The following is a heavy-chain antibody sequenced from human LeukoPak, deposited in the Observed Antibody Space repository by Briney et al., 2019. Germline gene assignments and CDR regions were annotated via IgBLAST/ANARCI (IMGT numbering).Heavy chain of an antibody. CDR3: AGTYYYGSGPDWFDP. D-gene: IGHD3-10*01. CDR2: INHSGST. CDR1: GGSISSSSYY. Sequence: SETLSLTCTVSGGSISSSSYYWGWIRQPPGKGLEWIGEINHSGSTNYNPSLKSRVTISVDTSKNQFSLKLSSVTAADTAVYYCAGTYYYGSGPDWFDPWGQGTLVTVSS. J-gene: IGHJ5*02. V-gene: IGHV4-39*07.